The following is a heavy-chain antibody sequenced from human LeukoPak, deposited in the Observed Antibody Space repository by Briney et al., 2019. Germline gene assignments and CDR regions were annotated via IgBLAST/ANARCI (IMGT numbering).Heavy chain of an antibody. V-gene: IGHV6-1*01. J-gene: IGHJ5*02. Sequence: SQTLSLTCAISGDSVSRNSAAWNWIRQSPSRGLEWLGRTYYRPKWYNDYAVSVESRITINPDTSKNQFSLQLNSVTPEDTAVYYCARADGDRDGYNFWFDPWGQGTLVTVSS. CDR3: ARADGDRDGYNFWFDP. D-gene: IGHD5-24*01. CDR2: TYYRPKWYN. CDR1: GDSVSRNSAA.